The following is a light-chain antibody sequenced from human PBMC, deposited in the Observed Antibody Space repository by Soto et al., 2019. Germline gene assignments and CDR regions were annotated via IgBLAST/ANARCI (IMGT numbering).Light chain of an antibody. Sequence: EIVLTQSPGTLSLSPGERATISCRASQSASSSYLAWYQRKPGQSPRLLIYGASSRATGIPDRFSGSGSGTDFTLTISRLEPEDFAVYYCQQYGSSPQTLGQGTKVDIK. J-gene: IGKJ1*01. CDR1: QSASSSY. CDR3: QQYGSSPQT. CDR2: GAS. V-gene: IGKV3-20*01.